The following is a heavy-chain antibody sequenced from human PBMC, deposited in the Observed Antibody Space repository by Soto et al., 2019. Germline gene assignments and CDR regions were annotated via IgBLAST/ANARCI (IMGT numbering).Heavy chain of an antibody. Sequence: QVQLVQSGAEVKKPGASVKVSCKASGYTFTSYGISWVRQAPGQGLEWMGWISASNGNTNYAQKLQGRVTMTTDTSTSTAYMELRSLRSDDTAVYYCARDRGYTMVRAVISHYFDYWGQGTLVTVSS. CDR3: ARDRGYTMVRAVISHYFDY. CDR1: GYTFTSYG. V-gene: IGHV1-18*01. CDR2: ISASNGNT. J-gene: IGHJ4*02. D-gene: IGHD3-10*01.